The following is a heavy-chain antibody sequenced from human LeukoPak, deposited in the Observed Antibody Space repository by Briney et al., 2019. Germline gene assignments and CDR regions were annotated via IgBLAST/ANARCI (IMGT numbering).Heavy chain of an antibody. Sequence: PSETLSLTCTVSGASINSHYWSWIRQPAGKGLEWIGRIYISGSTNYNSSLQSRVTMSVDTSKNQFSLKLTSVPAADTAVYYCARALNPLAGTYYFDYWGQETLVTVSS. CDR1: GASINSHY. CDR2: IYISGST. J-gene: IGHJ4*02. V-gene: IGHV4-4*07. CDR3: ARALNPLAGTYYFDY.